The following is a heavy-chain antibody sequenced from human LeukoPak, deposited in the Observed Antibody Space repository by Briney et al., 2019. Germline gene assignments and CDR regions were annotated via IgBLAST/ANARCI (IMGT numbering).Heavy chain of an antibody. CDR2: INPDAGDT. D-gene: IGHD6-19*01. CDR3: ARLSTATRHWLAASDI. V-gene: IGHV1-2*06. Sequence: ASVKVSCKASGYSFTDYFLYWVRQAPGQGLEWMGRINPDAGDTNYAQTFQGRITMTRDTSISTAYMELSSLKSDDTAVYYCARLSTATRHWLAASDIWGHGTVVTVSS. J-gene: IGHJ3*02. CDR1: GYSFTDYF.